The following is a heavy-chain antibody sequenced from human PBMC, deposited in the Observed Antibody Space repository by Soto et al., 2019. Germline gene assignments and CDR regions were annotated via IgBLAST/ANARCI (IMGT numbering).Heavy chain of an antibody. V-gene: IGHV4-34*01. D-gene: IGHD1-1*01. J-gene: IGHJ3*02. CDR2: MSHSGGT. Sequence: QVQLQQWGAGLLKPSETLSLTCAVYGGFVSSGSYYWSWIRQPPGKGLEWIGEMSHSGGTHFNPSLKSRVTRSVDTSKIQFSLKMSSVTAAETALYYCARVERGTATTVVDAFDIWGPGTMVTVSS. CDR3: ARVERGTATTVVDAFDI. CDR1: GGFVSSGSYY.